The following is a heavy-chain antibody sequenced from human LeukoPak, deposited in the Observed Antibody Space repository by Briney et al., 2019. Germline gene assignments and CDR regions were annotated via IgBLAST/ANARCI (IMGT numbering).Heavy chain of an antibody. CDR1: GLTFSTSG. V-gene: IGHV3-21*01. CDR3: ARGDDYGDY. J-gene: IGHJ4*02. Sequence: GGSLRLSCTASGLTFSTSGFNWVRQAPGKGLEWVSSISSSSYIYYADSVKGRFTISRDNAKNSLYLQMNSLRAEDTAVYYCARGDDYGDYWGQGTLVTVSS. CDR2: ISSSSYI.